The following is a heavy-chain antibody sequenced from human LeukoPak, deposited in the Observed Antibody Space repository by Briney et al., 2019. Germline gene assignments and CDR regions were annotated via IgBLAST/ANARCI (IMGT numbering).Heavy chain of an antibody. V-gene: IGHV3-9*01. Sequence: GGSLRLSCAASGFTFSSYAMSWVRQAPGKGLEWVSGISWNSGSIGYADSVKGRFTISRDNAKNSLYLQMNSLRAEDTALYYCAKDIGSSRFYGMDVWGQGTTVTVSS. CDR1: GFTFSSYA. CDR2: ISWNSGSI. CDR3: AKDIGSSRFYGMDV. D-gene: IGHD1-26*01. J-gene: IGHJ6*02.